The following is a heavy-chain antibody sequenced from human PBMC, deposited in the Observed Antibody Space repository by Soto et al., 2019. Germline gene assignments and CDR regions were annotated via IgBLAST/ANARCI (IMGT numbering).Heavy chain of an antibody. J-gene: IGHJ4*02. CDR3: ARVKYVVVADSYYFDY. V-gene: IGHV4-31*03. CDR1: GGSIGSGVYY. D-gene: IGHD2-15*01. CDR2: IYYSGST. Sequence: PSETLSLTCPVSGGSIGSGVYYWSWNSQHPGKGLEWIGYIYYSGSTYYNPSLKSRVTISVDTSKNQFSLKLSSVTAADTAVYYCARVKYVVVADSYYFDYWGQGTLVTVSS.